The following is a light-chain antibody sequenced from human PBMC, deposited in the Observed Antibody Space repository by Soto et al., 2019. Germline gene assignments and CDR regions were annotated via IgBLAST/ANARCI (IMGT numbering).Light chain of an antibody. CDR3: KQSYSTSWT. V-gene: IGKV1-5*01. Sequence: DIQMTQSPSTLSASVGDRVTITCRASQSISSWLAWYQQRPGKAPKFLIYDAYNLESGVQSRFSGSGSGTDFTLTIRSLQPEDFATYYCKQSYSTSWTFGQGTKVDIK. CDR2: DAY. J-gene: IGKJ1*01. CDR1: QSISSW.